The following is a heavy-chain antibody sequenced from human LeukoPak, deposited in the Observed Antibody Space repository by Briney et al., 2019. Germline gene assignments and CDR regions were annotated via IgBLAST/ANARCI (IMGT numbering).Heavy chain of an antibody. CDR1: GFTFSSYG. J-gene: IGHJ3*02. D-gene: IGHD2-2*01. CDR2: ISYDGSNK. CDR3: ARSISRLNFGDAFDI. Sequence: GGSLRLSCAASGFTFSSYGMHWVRQAPGKGLEWVAVISYDGSNKYYADSVKGRFTISRDNSKNTLYLQMNSLRAEDTAVYYCARSISRLNFGDAFDIWGQGTMVTASS. V-gene: IGHV3-30*03.